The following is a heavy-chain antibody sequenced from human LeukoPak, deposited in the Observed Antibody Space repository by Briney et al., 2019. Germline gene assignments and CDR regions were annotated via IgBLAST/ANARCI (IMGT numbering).Heavy chain of an antibody. V-gene: IGHV1-2*02. CDR3: ARDRPLRGAFDI. J-gene: IGHJ3*02. CDR2: INPNSGGT. CDR1: GYTFTGYY. Sequence: GASVKVSCKASGYTFTGYYMHWVRQAPGQGLEWMGWINPNSGGTNYAQKFQGRVTMTRDTSISTAYMELSRLRSEDTAVYYCARDRPLRGAFDIWGQGTMVTVSS. D-gene: IGHD3-16*01.